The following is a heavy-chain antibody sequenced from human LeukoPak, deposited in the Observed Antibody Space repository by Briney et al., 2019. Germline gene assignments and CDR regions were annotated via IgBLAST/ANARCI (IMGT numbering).Heavy chain of an antibody. CDR1: GYSISSGYY. Sequence: PSETLSLTCTVSGYSISSGYYWGWIRQPPGKGLEWIGEINHSGSTNNNPSLKSRVTISVDTSKNQFSLRLSSVTAADTAVYYCARVTGYMTEDYFDYWGQGTLITVSS. D-gene: IGHD6-13*01. CDR3: ARVTGYMTEDYFDY. J-gene: IGHJ4*02. CDR2: INHSGST. V-gene: IGHV4-38-2*02.